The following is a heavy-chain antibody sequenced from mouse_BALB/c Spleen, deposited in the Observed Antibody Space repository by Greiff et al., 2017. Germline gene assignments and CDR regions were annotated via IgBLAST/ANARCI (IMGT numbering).Heavy chain of an antibody. V-gene: IGHV1-4*01. J-gene: IGHJ1*01. CDR1: GYTFTSYT. CDR3: ARSENWAYWYFDV. CDR2: NNPSSGYT. Sequence: VHLVESGAELARPGASVKMSCKASGYTFTSYTMHWVKQRPGQGLEWIGYNNPSSGYTNYNQKFKDKATLTADKSSSTAYMQLSSLTSEDSAVYYCARSENWAYWYFDVWGAGTTVTVSS. D-gene: IGHD4-1*01.